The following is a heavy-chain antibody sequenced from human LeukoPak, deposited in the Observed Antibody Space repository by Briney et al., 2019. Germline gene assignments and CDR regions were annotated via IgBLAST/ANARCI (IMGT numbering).Heavy chain of an antibody. Sequence: PSETLSLTCTVSGGSISSGGYYWSWIRQHPGKGLEWIGYIYYSGSTYYNPSLKSRVTISVDTSKNQFSLKLSSVTAADTAVYYCAGGIAARRYYYYYYYMDVWGKGTTVTVSS. D-gene: IGHD6-6*01. CDR1: GGSISSGGYY. J-gene: IGHJ6*03. V-gene: IGHV4-31*03. CDR3: AGGIAARRYYYYYYYMDV. CDR2: IYYSGST.